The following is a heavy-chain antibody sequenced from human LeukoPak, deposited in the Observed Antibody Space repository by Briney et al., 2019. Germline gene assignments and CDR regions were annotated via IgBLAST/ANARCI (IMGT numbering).Heavy chain of an antibody. CDR3: ARVGWFGELLPFQH. V-gene: IGHV4-39*01. CDR1: GGSISSSSYY. D-gene: IGHD3-10*01. Sequence: SETLSLTCTVSGGSISSSSYYWGWIRQPPGKGLEWIGSIYYSGSTYYNPSLKSRVTISVDTSKNQFSLKLSSVTAADTAVYYCARVGWFGELLPFQHWGQGNLVTVSS. CDR2: IYYSGST. J-gene: IGHJ1*01.